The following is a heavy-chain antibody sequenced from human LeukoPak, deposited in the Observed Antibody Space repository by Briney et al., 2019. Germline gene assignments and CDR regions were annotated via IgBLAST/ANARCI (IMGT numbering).Heavy chain of an antibody. Sequence: PSETLSLTCAVYGGSFSGYYWSWIRQPPGKGLEWIGEINHSGSTNYNPSLKSRVTISVDTSKNQFSLKLSSVTAADTAVYYCVRSDDFWSGYYGYWGQGTLATVSS. D-gene: IGHD3-3*01. CDR3: VRSDDFWSGYYGY. CDR2: INHSGST. CDR1: GGSFSGYY. J-gene: IGHJ4*02. V-gene: IGHV4-34*01.